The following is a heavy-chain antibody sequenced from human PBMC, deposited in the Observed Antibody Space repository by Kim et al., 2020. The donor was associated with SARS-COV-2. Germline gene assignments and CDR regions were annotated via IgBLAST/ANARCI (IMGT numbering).Heavy chain of an antibody. CDR1: GGSFSGYY. Sequence: SETLSLTCAVYGGSFSGYYWSWIRQPPGKGLEWIGEINHSGSTNYNPSLKSRVTISVDTSKNQFSLKLSSVTAADTAVYYCARWGARIVATTRRSAAGSYYYYGMDVWGQGTTVTVSS. J-gene: IGHJ6*02. D-gene: IGHD5-12*01. CDR3: ARWGARIVATTRRSAAGSYYYYGMDV. CDR2: INHSGST. V-gene: IGHV4-34*01.